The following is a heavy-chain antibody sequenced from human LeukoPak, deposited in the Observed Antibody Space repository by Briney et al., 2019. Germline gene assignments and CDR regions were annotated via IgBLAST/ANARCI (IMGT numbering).Heavy chain of an antibody. CDR1: GGSITNYY. J-gene: IGHJ4*02. CDR3: ARVSPPGYGILEK. CDR2: INTSGDT. D-gene: IGHD5-18*01. V-gene: IGHV4-4*07. Sequence: SETLSLTCTVSGGSITNYYWSWIWQSAGKGLEWIGRINTSGDTSYNPSIRSRVTMSVDTSKNQFSLKLSSVTAADTAMYYCARVSPPGYGILEKWGQGTLVTVSS.